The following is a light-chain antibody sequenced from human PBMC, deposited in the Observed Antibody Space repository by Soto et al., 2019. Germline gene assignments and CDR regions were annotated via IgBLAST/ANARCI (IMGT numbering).Light chain of an antibody. J-gene: IGKJ1*01. CDR2: SAS. Sequence: DIQMTQSPSSLSASIGDRVTITCRASQGISTYLGWYQQKPGKVSKSLIYSASNLQSGVPSRFSASGSGTEFNLTITDMQPDDFATYYCQQYYRYPWMFGQGTKVDIK. CDR3: QQYYRYPWM. V-gene: IGKV1-16*01. CDR1: QGISTY.